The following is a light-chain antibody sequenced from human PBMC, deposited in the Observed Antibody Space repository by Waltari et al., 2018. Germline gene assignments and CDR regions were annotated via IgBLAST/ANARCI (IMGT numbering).Light chain of an antibody. CDR3: SSYTGSSSWV. Sequence: QSALTQPASVSGSPGQSITISCTGTASDVAFYNYVSWYQQHPGKAPKVIIYDVSERPSGVSNRFSGSKSGNSAFLTSSGLRAEDEADYYCSSYTGSSSWVFGGGTKLTV. J-gene: IGLJ3*02. CDR1: ASDVAFYNY. CDR2: DVS. V-gene: IGLV2-14*03.